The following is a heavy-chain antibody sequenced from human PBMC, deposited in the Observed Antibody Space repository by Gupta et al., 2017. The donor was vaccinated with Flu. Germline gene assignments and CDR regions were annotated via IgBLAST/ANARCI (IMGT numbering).Heavy chain of an antibody. D-gene: IGHD3-9*01. V-gene: IGHV3-30*18. CDR1: GFTFSSYG. CDR2: ISYDGSNK. J-gene: IGHJ4*02. Sequence: QVQLVESGGGVVQPGRSLRLSCAASGFTFSSYGMHWVRQAPGKGLEWVAVISYDGSNKYYADSVKGRFTISRDNSKNTLYLQMNSLGAEDTAVYYCAKDGSRYYDILTGYCNWGQGTLGTVSS. CDR3: AKDGSRYYDILTGYCN.